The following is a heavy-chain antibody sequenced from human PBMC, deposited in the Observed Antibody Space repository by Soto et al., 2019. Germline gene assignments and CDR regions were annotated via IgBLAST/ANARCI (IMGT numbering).Heavy chain of an antibody. J-gene: IGHJ4*02. D-gene: IGHD1-7*01. Sequence: ASVKVSCKASGYTFTSYGISWVRQAPGQGLEWMGIINASNGNTNYAQKFQGRVTMTRDTSTSTVYMELSSLRSEDTAVYYCASITGTTEVWGQGTLVTVSS. CDR1: GYTFTSYG. CDR3: ASITGTTEV. V-gene: IGHV1-46*03. CDR2: INASNGNT.